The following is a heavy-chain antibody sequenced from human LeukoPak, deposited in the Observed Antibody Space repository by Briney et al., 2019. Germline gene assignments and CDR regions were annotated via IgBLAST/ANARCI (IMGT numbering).Heavy chain of an antibody. CDR3: ARSPTGVRYYYYYMDV. V-gene: IGHV4-39*06. CDR2: IYYSGST. D-gene: IGHD7-27*01. Sequence: SETLSLTCTVSGGSISSSSYYWGWIRQPPGKGLEWIGSIYYSGSTYYNPSLKSRVTISVDTSKNQFPLKLSSVTAADTAVYYCARSPTGVRYYYYYMDVWGKGTTVTVSS. J-gene: IGHJ6*03. CDR1: GGSISSSSYY.